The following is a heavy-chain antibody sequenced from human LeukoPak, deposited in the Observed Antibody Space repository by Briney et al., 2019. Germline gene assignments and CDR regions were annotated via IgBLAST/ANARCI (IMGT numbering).Heavy chain of an antibody. Sequence: PSETLSLTCTVSGGSIGSYYWSWIRQPPGKGLEWIGYVYYSGSTSYNPSLKSRVTISVDTSKNQFSLKLSSVTAADTAVYYCARSGYCSSTSGYRSLWFDPWGQGTLVTVSS. V-gene: IGHV4-59*01. CDR2: VYYSGST. CDR3: ARSGYCSSTSGYRSLWFDP. CDR1: GGSIGSYY. D-gene: IGHD2-2*02. J-gene: IGHJ5*02.